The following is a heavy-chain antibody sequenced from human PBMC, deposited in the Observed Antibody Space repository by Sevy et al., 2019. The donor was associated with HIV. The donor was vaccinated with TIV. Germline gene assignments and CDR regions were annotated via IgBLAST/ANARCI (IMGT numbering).Heavy chain of an antibody. D-gene: IGHD3-16*02. V-gene: IGHV3-23*01. J-gene: IGHJ4*02. CDR1: GFTFSSYA. CDR3: AKTIGPMITFGGVIVMGYFDY. Sequence: GGSLRLSCAASGFTFSSYAMSWVRQAPGKGLEWVSAISGSGGSTYYADSVKGRFTISRDNSKNTLYLQMNSLSAEDTAVYYCAKTIGPMITFGGVIVMGYFDYWGQGTLVTVSS. CDR2: ISGSGGST.